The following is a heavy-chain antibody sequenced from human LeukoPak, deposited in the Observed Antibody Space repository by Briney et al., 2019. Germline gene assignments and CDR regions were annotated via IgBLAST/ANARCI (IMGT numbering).Heavy chain of an antibody. J-gene: IGHJ3*02. D-gene: IGHD4-17*01. CDR3: ALFGDYVAFDI. CDR2: ISGSGGST. Sequence: PGGSLRLSCAASGFTFSSYAMSWVRQAPGKGLEWVSAISGSGGSTYYADSVKGRFTISRENSKNTLYLQMYSLRPEDTAVYYCALFGDYVAFDIWGQGTMVTVSS. V-gene: IGHV3-23*01. CDR1: GFTFSSYA.